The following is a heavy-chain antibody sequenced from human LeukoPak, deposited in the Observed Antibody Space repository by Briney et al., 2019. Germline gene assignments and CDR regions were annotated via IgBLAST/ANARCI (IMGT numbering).Heavy chain of an antibody. J-gene: IGHJ4*02. CDR3: ATSPRGAAAGTAPFDY. CDR2: IRYDGSSK. D-gene: IGHD6-13*01. Sequence: GGSLRLSCAASGFTFSSYAMSWVRQAPGKGLEWVAFIRYDGSSKYYADSVKGRFTISRDNSKNTLYLQMNSLRAEDTAVYYCATSPRGAAAGTAPFDYWGQGTLVTVPS. CDR1: GFTFSSYA. V-gene: IGHV3-30*02.